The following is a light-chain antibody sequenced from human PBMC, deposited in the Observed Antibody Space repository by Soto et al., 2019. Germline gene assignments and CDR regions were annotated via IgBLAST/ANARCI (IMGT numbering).Light chain of an antibody. CDR2: EVS. J-gene: IGLJ2*01. V-gene: IGLV2-8*01. CDR1: SGDVGGYNS. CDR3: SSYAGSNKYVL. Sequence: QSALTQPPSASGSPGQSVTISCTGTSGDVGGYNSVSWYQQHPGKAPKLMIYEVSKRPSGVPDRFFGSKSGNTASLTVSGLQAEDEADYYCSSYAGSNKYVLFGGGTKLTVL.